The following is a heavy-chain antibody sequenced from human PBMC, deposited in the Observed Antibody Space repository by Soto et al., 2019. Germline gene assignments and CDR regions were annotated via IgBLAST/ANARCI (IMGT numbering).Heavy chain of an antibody. CDR3: VRQGVGALHGLVDV. J-gene: IGHJ6*02. Sequence: QVPLQESGPGLVKPSETLSLSCTVSGGSISSYYWSWIRQPPGKGLEWIGYVHDGWGSHYNPSLGRRVATSLVPARVQFSLELTSVTATVTAGYYCVRQGVGALHGLVDVWRAVAPVTVSS. D-gene: IGHD3-10*01. CDR1: GGSISSYY. V-gene: IGHV4-59*08. CDR2: VHDGWGS.